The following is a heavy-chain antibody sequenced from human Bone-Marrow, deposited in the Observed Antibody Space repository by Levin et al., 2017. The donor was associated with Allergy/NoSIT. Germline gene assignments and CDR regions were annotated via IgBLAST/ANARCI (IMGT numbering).Heavy chain of an antibody. CDR2: INPSSGAT. J-gene: IGHJ4*02. V-gene: IGHV1-2*02. CDR1: GYSLSIYY. Sequence: GASVKVSCTASGYSLSIYYMHWVRQAPGQGLEWMGWINPSSGATEYAQKFQGRVTMTRDTSVTTAYMELSSLTSDDTAVYYCAREYGSRSYYSRPDVWGQGTLVTVSS. CDR3: AREYGSRSYYSRPDV. D-gene: IGHD3-10*01.